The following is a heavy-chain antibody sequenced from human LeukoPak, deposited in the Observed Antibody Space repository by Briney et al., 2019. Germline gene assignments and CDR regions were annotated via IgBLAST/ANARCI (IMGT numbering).Heavy chain of an antibody. CDR1: GFPFSNYE. J-gene: IGHJ6*02. CDR2: ISGSGDST. Sequence: GGSLRLSCAASGFPFSNYEMNWVRQSPGKALEWVSGISGSGDSTYYADSVKGRFTISRDNSKNTLFLQMHTLRAEDTAIYYCAKYLSAKGPPYGLDVWGRGTTVTVSS. CDR3: AKYLSAKGPPYGLDV. V-gene: IGHV3-23*01.